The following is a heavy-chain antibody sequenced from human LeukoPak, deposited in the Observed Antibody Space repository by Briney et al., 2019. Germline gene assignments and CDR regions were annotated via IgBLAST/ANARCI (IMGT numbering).Heavy chain of an antibody. CDR3: TSHAAFDP. CDR1: GFTFNNAW. V-gene: IGHV3-15*01. CDR2: IKSKNVGGTT. Sequence: PGGSLRLSCVASGFTFNNAWMNWVCQAPGKGLEWVGRIKSKNVGGTTDYAAPVKGRFTISRDDSKNTVYLQMNSLKIEDTAVYYCTSHAAFDPWGQGTLVTVSS. J-gene: IGHJ5*02.